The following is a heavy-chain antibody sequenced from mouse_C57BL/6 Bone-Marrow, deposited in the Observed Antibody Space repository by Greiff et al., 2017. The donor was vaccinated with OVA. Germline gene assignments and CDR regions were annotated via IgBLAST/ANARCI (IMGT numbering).Heavy chain of an antibody. Sequence: QVQLQQPGAELVKPGASVKLSCKASGYTFTSYWMQWVKQRPGQGLEWIGEIDPSDSYTNYNQKFKGKATLTVDTSSSTAYMQLSSLTSEDSAVYYCARRPTVVATPAMDYWGQGTSVTVSS. CDR1: GYTFTSYW. J-gene: IGHJ4*01. CDR3: ARRPTVVATPAMDY. CDR2: IDPSDSYT. V-gene: IGHV1-50*01. D-gene: IGHD1-1*01.